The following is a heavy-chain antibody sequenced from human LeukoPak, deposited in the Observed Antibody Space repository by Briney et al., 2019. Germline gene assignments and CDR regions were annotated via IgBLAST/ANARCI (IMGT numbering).Heavy chain of an antibody. V-gene: IGHV4-59*01. Sequence: SETLSLTCTVYGGSISSYYWSWIRQPPGKGLEWIGYIYYSESTNYNPSLKSRVTISVDTSKNQFSLKLSSVTAADTAVYYCARAGYSYGIDYWGQGTLVTVSS. D-gene: IGHD5-18*01. CDR3: ARAGYSYGIDY. CDR1: GGSISSYY. J-gene: IGHJ4*02. CDR2: IYYSEST.